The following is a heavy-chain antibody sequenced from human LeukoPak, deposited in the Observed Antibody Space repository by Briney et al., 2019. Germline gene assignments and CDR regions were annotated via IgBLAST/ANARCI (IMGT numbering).Heavy chain of an antibody. CDR2: IYYSGST. CDR1: GGSISSYY. CDR3: ARLRFFDSSGYYYYFDY. D-gene: IGHD3-22*01. Sequence: KPSETLSLTCTVSGGSISSYYWSWIRQPPGKGLEWIGYIYYSGSTNYNPSLKSRVTISVDTSKNQFSLKLSSVTAADTAVYYCARLRFFDSSGYYYYFDYWGQGTLVTVSS. V-gene: IGHV4-59*01. J-gene: IGHJ4*02.